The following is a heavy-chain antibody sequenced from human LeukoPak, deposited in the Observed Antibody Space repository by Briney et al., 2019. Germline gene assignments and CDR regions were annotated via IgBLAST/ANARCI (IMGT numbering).Heavy chain of an antibody. Sequence: PSETLSLTCTVSGGSIRSYYWSWIRQPAGKGLEWIGRIYSSGSANYNPSLKSRLTPSVDTSKNQFPLTLSSVTAADTAVYYCARGGYYGSGSYFHFDNWGQGSLVTVSS. CDR1: GGSIRSYY. V-gene: IGHV4-4*07. CDR3: ARGGYYGSGSYFHFDN. CDR2: IYSSGSA. J-gene: IGHJ4*02. D-gene: IGHD3-10*01.